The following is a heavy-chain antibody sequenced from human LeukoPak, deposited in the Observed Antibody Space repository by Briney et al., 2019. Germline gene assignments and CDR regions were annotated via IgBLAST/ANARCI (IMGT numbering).Heavy chain of an antibody. CDR2: ISASGGST. V-gene: IGHV3-23*01. J-gene: IGHJ3*02. Sequence: GGSLRLSRAASGFTFSSFAMSWVRQAPGKGLEWASVISASGGSTYYADSVKGRFTVSRDNSKNTLYLQMNSLRAEDTAVYYCAKELKYCSSISCYRGAFDIWGQGTMVTVSS. D-gene: IGHD2-2*02. CDR1: GFTFSSFA. CDR3: AKELKYCSSISCYRGAFDI.